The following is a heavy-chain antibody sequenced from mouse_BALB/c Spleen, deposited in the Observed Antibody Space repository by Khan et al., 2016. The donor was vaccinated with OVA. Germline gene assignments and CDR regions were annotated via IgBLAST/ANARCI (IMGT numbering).Heavy chain of an antibody. J-gene: IGHJ2*01. CDR3: ATAYFDGYYCDY. V-gene: IGHV5-17*02. Sequence: EVELVESGGDLVQPGGSRKLSCAASGFTFSSYGMHWVRQAPEKGLEWVAYISGDSNTIYYADTVKGRFTISRDNPRNTLFLQMTSLMSEDTAMYYCATAYFDGYYCDYWGRGTTLTVSS. CDR1: GFTFSSYG. CDR2: ISGDSNTI. D-gene: IGHD3-2*01.